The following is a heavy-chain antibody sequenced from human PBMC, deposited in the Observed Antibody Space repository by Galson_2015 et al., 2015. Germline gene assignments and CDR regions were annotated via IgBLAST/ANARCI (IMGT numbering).Heavy chain of an antibody. J-gene: IGHJ4*02. V-gene: IGHV3-74*03. CDR2: INADGTIT. Sequence: SLRLSCAASGFTFRTYVMHWVRQAPGRGLVGVSDINADGTITKYADSVKGRFTISRDNAKNMVYLQMNNLRVEDTAVYYCSTGGVGYWGQGTLVTVSS. CDR3: STGGVGY. CDR1: GFTFRTYV. D-gene: IGHD3-10*01.